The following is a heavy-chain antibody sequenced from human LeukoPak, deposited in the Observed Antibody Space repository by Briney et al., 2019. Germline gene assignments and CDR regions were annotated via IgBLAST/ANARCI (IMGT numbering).Heavy chain of an antibody. V-gene: IGHV3-30*02. CDR2: IRYDGSSK. CDR3: AKWTVTLFDY. D-gene: IGHD4-17*01. CDR1: GFTFSSYG. Sequence: PGGSLRLSCAASGFTFSSYGMHWVRQAPGKGLEWVAFIRYDGSSKYYADSVKGRFTISRDNSKNTLYLQMNSLRAEDTAVYYCAKWTVTLFDYWGQGTLVTVSS. J-gene: IGHJ4*02.